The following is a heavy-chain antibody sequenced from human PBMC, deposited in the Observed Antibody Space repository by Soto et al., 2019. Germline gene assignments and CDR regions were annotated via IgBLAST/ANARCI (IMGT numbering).Heavy chain of an antibody. J-gene: IGHJ2*01. CDR1: GFTVSSNY. D-gene: IGHD4-4*01. CDR3: ARDHAYSHGYFDL. CDR2: IYSGGST. Sequence: EVQLVESGGGLIQPGGSLRLSCAASGFTVSSNYMSWVRQAPGKGLEWVSVIYSGGSTYYADSVKGRFTISRDNSKNTLYLQMNSLRAEDTAVYYCARDHAYSHGYFDLWGRGTLVTVSS. V-gene: IGHV3-53*01.